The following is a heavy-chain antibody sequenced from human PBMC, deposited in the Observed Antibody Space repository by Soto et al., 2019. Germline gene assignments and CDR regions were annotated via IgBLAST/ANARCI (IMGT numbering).Heavy chain of an antibody. Sequence: QVQLQESGPGLVKPSETLSLTCTVSGGSISSYYWSWIRQPAGKGLEWIGRIYTSGSTNYSPSLKSRVTMSVDTSKNQFSLKLSSVTAADTAVYYCARDEVSVSSSWWLDYWGQGTLVTVSS. CDR3: ARDEVSVSSSWWLDY. V-gene: IGHV4-4*07. D-gene: IGHD6-13*01. CDR2: IYTSGST. CDR1: GGSISSYY. J-gene: IGHJ4*02.